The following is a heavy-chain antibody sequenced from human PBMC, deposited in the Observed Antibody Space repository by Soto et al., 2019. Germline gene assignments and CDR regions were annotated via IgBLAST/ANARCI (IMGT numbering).Heavy chain of an antibody. CDR2: MSTHTGDT. V-gene: IGHV1-18*01. Sequence: QAQLVQSGAELKEPGASVKVSCKASGYTFTTYGVSWVRQAPGQGLEWGGEMSTHTGDTLYAQKFKGRVTVTTDTASITFYMEVRSLRSDDTAVYYCARDVVVVAYGPGIRVMDVWCQGTTVTVSS. D-gene: IGHD4-17*01. CDR3: ARDVVVVAYGPGIRVMDV. CDR1: GYTFTTYG. J-gene: IGHJ6*02.